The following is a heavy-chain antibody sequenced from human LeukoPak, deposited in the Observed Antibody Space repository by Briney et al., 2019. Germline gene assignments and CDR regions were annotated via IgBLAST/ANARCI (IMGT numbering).Heavy chain of an antibody. CDR1: VFTFSSYS. V-gene: IGHV3-7*01. CDR3: ARDDACDI. CDR2: INQDGSEK. Sequence: PVGSLRLSCAASVFTFSSYSMTWVRQAPGKGLEWVANINQDGSEKYYVDSVKGRFTISRDNAKNSLYLQMNSLRAEDTAVYYCARDDACDICGQGTMVTVSS. J-gene: IGHJ3*02.